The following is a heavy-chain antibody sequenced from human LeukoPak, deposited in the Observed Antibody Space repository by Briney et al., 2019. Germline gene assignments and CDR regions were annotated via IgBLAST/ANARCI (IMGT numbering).Heavy chain of an antibody. CDR3: ARDRITIFGVVRISSWFDP. CDR2: ISYDGSNK. V-gene: IGHV3-30*03. J-gene: IGHJ5*02. D-gene: IGHD3-3*01. CDR1: GFTFSSYG. Sequence: GGSLRLSCAASGFTFSSYGMHWVRQAPGKGLEWVAVISYDGSNKYYADSVKGRFTISRDNSKNTLYLQMNSLRAEDTAVYYCARDRITIFGVVRISSWFDPCGQGTLVTVSS.